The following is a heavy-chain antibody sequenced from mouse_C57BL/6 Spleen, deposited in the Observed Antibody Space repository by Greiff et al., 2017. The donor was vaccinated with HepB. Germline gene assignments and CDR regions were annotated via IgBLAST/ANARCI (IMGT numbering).Heavy chain of an antibody. D-gene: IGHD2-13*01. V-gene: IGHV8-12*01. Sequence: QVTLKESGPGILQSSQTLSLTCSFSGFSLSTSGMGVSWIRQPSGKGLEWLAHIYWDDDKRYNPSLKSRLTISKDTSRNQVFLKITSVDTADTATYYCARRAGDYGYYAVDYWGQGTSVTVSS. J-gene: IGHJ4*01. CDR3: ARRAGDYGYYAVDY. CDR2: IYWDDDK. CDR1: GFSLSTSGMG.